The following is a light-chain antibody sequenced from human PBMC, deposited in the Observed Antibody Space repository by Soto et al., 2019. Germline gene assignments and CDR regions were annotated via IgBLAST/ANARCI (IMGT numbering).Light chain of an antibody. V-gene: IGLV2-11*01. CDR3: CSYAGSYTYV. CDR1: SSDVGGYNY. J-gene: IGLJ1*01. Sequence: SVLTQPRSVSGSPGQSVTISCTGTSSDVGGYNYVSWYQQHPGKVPKLMIYDVSKRPSGVPDCFSGSKSGNTASLTISGLQAEDEADYYCCSYAGSYTYVFGTGTKLTVL. CDR2: DVS.